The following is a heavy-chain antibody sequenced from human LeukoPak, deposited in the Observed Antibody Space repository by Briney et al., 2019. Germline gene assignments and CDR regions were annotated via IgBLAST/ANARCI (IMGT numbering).Heavy chain of an antibody. CDR3: ARAMQLST. CDR1: GFSFSGSA. V-gene: IGHV3-23*01. CDR2: ISYSGANS. Sequence: QAGGSLRLSCAASGFSFSGSAKSWVRQAPGEGLEWVSLISYSGANSYYTDSVRGRFTISRDNSKDTLFLQMNSLRAEDTAIYYCARAMQLSTWGLATMVGVCS. D-gene: IGHD3-16*02. J-gene: IGHJ3*01.